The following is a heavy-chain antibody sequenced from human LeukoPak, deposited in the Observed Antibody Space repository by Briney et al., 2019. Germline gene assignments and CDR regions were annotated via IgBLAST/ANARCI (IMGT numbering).Heavy chain of an antibody. CDR1: GYTFTDYY. CDR2: INPNSGGA. J-gene: IGHJ4*02. CDR3: ARDGRSGWYYFDY. V-gene: IGHV1-2*02. D-gene: IGHD6-19*01. Sequence: GASVKVSCKASGYTFTDYYTHWVRQAPGQGLEWMGCINPNSGGADYAQKFQGRVTMTRDTSINIAYMELSSLRSDDTARYYCARDGRSGWYYFDYWGQGTLVTVCS.